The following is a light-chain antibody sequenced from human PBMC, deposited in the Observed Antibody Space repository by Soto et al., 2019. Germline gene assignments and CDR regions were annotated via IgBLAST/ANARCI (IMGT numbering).Light chain of an antibody. CDR2: AAS. J-gene: IGKJ4*01. Sequence: VMTQTGATRNVNTGERVSLYSMACQGVRSYLAWYRQRPGQAPSLLIYAASSRATGVPSRFSGSGSGTEFVLTISSLQSEDFAIYYCQQYDVWPFTFGRGTKADI. CDR3: QQYDVWPFT. V-gene: IGKV3-15*01. CDR1: QGVRSY.